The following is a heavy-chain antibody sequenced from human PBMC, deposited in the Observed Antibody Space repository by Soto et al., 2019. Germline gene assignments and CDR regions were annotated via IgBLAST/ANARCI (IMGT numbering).Heavy chain of an antibody. D-gene: IGHD3-22*01. CDR1: GYTFNTKG. V-gene: IGHV1-18*01. CDR3: ARSRYYYDSSGRYGMDV. Sequence: GASVKVSCKASGYTFNTKGLSWVRQAPGQGLEWMGWISPYNGHTKYAQKFQGRVTMTTDTSTSTAYMELRSLRSDDTAVYYCARSRYYYDSSGRYGMDVWGQGTTVTVSS. J-gene: IGHJ6*02. CDR2: ISPYNGHT.